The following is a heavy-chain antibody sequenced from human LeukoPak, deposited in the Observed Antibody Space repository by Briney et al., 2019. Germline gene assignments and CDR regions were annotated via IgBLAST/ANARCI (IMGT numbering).Heavy chain of an antibody. D-gene: IGHD2-2*01. CDR1: GGTFSSYA. V-gene: IGHV1-69*13. Sequence: SVKVSCKASGGTFSSYAISWVRQAPGQGLEWMGGIIPIFGTANYAQKFQGRVTITADESTSTAYMELSSLRSEDTAVYYCARVTRDVVVPARGYYMDVWGKGTTVTVSS. J-gene: IGHJ6*03. CDR2: IIPIFGTA. CDR3: ARVTRDVVVPARGYYMDV.